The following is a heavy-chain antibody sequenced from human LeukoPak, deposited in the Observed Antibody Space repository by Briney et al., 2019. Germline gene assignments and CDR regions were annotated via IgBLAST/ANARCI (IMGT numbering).Heavy chain of an antibody. J-gene: IGHJ4*02. Sequence: GGSLRLSCAASGFTFSSYAMSWVRQAPGKGLEWVSAISGSGGSTYYADSVKGRFTISRDNAKNSLYLQMNSLRAEDTALYYCAKDMYSSSSYYFDYWGQGTLVTVSS. D-gene: IGHD6-13*01. CDR1: GFTFSSYA. CDR3: AKDMYSSSSYYFDY. CDR2: ISGSGGST. V-gene: IGHV3-23*01.